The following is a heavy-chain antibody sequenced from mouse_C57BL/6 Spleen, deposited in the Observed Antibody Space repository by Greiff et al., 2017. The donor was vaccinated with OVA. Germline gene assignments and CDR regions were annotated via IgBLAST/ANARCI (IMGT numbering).Heavy chain of an antibody. CDR3: ARQRYYGSSYYAMDY. CDR1: GFTFSSYG. D-gene: IGHD1-1*01. CDR2: ISSGGSYT. Sequence: EVMLVESGGDLVKPGGSLKLSCAASGFTFSSYGMSWVRQTPDKRLEWVATISSGGSYTYYPDSVKGRFTISRDNAKNTLYLQMSSLKSEDTAMYYCARQRYYGSSYYAMDYWGQGTSVTVSS. V-gene: IGHV5-6*01. J-gene: IGHJ4*01.